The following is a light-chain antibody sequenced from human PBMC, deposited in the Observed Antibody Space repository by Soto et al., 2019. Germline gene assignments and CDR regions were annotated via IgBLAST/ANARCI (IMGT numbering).Light chain of an antibody. V-gene: IGKV3-20*01. J-gene: IGKJ1*01. CDR2: GAS. Sequence: IVLTQSPGTLSLSPVERATLSCMASETVAGSYLAWYQQKPGQAPRLLIHGASTRATRIADRFSGSGSGTDFTLTISRLEPEDFAVYYCQLYGTSPKTFGQGTKVDIK. CDR1: ETVAGSY. CDR3: QLYGTSPKT.